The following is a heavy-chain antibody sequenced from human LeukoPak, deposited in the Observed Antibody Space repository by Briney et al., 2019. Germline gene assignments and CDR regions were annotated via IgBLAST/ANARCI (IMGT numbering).Heavy chain of an antibody. CDR3: AKSYDISRFYPY. Sequence: GGSLRLSCAASGFTFSTFAMSWVRQTPGKGLEWVSVISGGGGSTDYADSVKGRFTVSRDNSKNTLYLQMDSLTVEDTAVYYCAKSYDISRFYPYWGQGTLVTVSS. V-gene: IGHV3-23*01. CDR2: ISGGGGST. CDR1: GFTFSTFA. J-gene: IGHJ4*02. D-gene: IGHD3-22*01.